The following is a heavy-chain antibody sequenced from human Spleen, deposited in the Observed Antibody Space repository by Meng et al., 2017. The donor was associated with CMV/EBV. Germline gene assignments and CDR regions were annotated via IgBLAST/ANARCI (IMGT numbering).Heavy chain of an antibody. Sequence: GGSLRLSCAASGFTFSSYAMYWVRRAPAKGLEWVAVISYDGSNKYYADSVKGRFTISRDNSKNTLYLQMNSLGAEDTAVYYCARGGTTYYDFWSGYYGPTPYYYYGMDVWGQGTTVTVSS. D-gene: IGHD3-3*01. V-gene: IGHV3-30*04. CDR3: ARGGTTYYDFWSGYYGPTPYYYYGMDV. J-gene: IGHJ6*02. CDR1: GFTFSSYA. CDR2: ISYDGSNK.